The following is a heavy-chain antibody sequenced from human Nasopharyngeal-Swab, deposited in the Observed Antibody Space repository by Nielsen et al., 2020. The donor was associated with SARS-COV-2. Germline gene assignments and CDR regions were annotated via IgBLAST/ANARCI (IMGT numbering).Heavy chain of an antibody. J-gene: IGHJ6*02. D-gene: IGHD3-9*01. Sequence: GASLKISCAASGLTFSSYSMNWVRQAPGKGLEWVSYISSSSSTIYYADSVKGRFTISRDNSKNTLYLQMNSLRAEDTAVYYCAREDYDILTGYYQDYYYYYGMDVWGQGTTVTVSS. CDR1: GLTFSSYS. V-gene: IGHV3-48*01. CDR3: AREDYDILTGYYQDYYYYYGMDV. CDR2: ISSSSSTI.